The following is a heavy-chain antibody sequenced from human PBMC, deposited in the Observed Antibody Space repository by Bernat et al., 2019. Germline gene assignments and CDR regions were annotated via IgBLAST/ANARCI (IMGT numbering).Heavy chain of an antibody. CDR1: GGSISSSSYY. D-gene: IGHD3-22*01. J-gene: IGHJ4*02. CDR2: IYYSGST. Sequence: QLQLQESGPGLVKPSETLSLTCTVSGGSISSSSYYWGWILQPPGKGLEWIGSIYYSGSTYYNPSLKSRVTISVDTSKNQFSLKLSSVTAADTAVYYCASGVYYYDSSGYYLDYWGQGTLVTVSS. CDR3: ASGVYYYDSSGYYLDY. V-gene: IGHV4-39*01.